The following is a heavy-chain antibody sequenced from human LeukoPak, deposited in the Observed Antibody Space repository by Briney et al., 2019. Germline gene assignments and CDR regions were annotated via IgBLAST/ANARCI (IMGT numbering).Heavy chain of an antibody. CDR3: AKAVGGSGSYYSPFDY. CDR1: GFTFSSYW. D-gene: IGHD3-10*01. CDR2: INSDGSST. Sequence: GGSLRLSCAASGFTFSSYWMHWVRQAPGKGLVWVSRINSDGSSTSYADSVKGRFTISRDNAKNTLYLQMNSLRAEDTAVYYCAKAVGGSGSYYSPFDYWGQGTLVTVSS. V-gene: IGHV3-74*01. J-gene: IGHJ4*02.